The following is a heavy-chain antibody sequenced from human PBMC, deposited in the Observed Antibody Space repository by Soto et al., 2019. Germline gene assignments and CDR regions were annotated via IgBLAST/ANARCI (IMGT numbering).Heavy chain of an antibody. D-gene: IGHD3-9*01. CDR1: GFTFSSYS. CDR3: ANWAILRYFDWRDGMDV. CDR2: ISSSSSYI. J-gene: IGHJ6*02. Sequence: QRLSCAASGFTFSSYSMNWVRQAPGKGLEWVSSISSSSSYIYYADSVKGRFTISRDNAKNSLYLQMNSLRAEDTAVYYCANWAILRYFDWRDGMDVWGQGTTVTVSS. V-gene: IGHV3-21*01.